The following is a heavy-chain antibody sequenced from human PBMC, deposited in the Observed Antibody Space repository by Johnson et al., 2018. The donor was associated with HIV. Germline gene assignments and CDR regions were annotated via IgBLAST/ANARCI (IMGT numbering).Heavy chain of an antibody. CDR1: GFTVSSNY. D-gene: IGHD4/OR15-4a*01. J-gene: IGHJ3*02. CDR3: ASRVLVDSFDI. CDR2: IYSGGST. V-gene: IGHV3-66*01. Sequence: VQLVESGGGLVQPGGSLRLSCAASGFTVSSNYMSWVRQAPGKGLEWVSVIYSGGSTYYADSVKGRFTISRDNSKNTLYLQMNSLRAEYTAVYYCASRVLVDSFDIWGQGTMVTVSS.